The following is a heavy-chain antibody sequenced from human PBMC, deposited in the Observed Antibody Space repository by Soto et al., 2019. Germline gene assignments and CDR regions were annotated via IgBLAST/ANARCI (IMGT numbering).Heavy chain of an antibody. CDR3: ASSSQRIAAAGYYYYYYGMDV. Sequence: SETLSLTCTVSGGSISSGGYYWSWIRQHPGTGLEWIGYIYYSGSTYYNPSLKSRVTISVDTSKNQFSLKLSSVTAADTAVYYCASSSQRIAAAGYYYYYYGMDVWGQGTTVTASS. J-gene: IGHJ6*02. D-gene: IGHD6-13*01. V-gene: IGHV4-31*03. CDR2: IYYSGST. CDR1: GGSISSGGYY.